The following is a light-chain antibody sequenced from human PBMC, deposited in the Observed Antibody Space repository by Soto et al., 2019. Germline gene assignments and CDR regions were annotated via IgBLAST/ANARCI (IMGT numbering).Light chain of an antibody. CDR3: QQCYSSPRT. Sequence: DIQMTQSPSTLSAGVGDRVTITCRAGQRISTYLNWYQQKPGKAPTLLIYAASSLQSGVPSRFSGGGSGTDFTLTINTLQPEDFATYFCQQCYSSPRTFGQGTKVEIK. CDR1: QRISTY. CDR2: AAS. J-gene: IGKJ1*01. V-gene: IGKV1-39*01.